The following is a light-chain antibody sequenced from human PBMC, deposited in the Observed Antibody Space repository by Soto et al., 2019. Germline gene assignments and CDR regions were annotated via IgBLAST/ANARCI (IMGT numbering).Light chain of an antibody. Sequence: IVMAHSPATLSVSPGEIAALACRASQSISSNLAWYQQKPGQAPRPLIYGASSRATGIPDRFSGSGSGTDFTLTISRLEPEDVAVYYCHHSGNSHGTFGQGTKVDIK. CDR1: QSISSN. J-gene: IGKJ1*01. CDR2: GAS. V-gene: IGKV3-20*01. CDR3: HHSGNSHGT.